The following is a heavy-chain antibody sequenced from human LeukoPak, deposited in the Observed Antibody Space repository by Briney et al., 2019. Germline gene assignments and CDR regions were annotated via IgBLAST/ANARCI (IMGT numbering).Heavy chain of an antibody. J-gene: IGHJ4*02. CDR2: VKSKADGGSI. CDR1: GLTFNNAW. CDR3: ATEKSNIWSGDF. V-gene: IGHV3-15*07. D-gene: IGHD6-13*01. Sequence: GGSLRLSCAASGLTFNNAWMNWVRQAPGKGLEWVGRVKSKADGGSIDYGAPVKGRFTISRDDSKNTLYLQMNSLNTEDTAVYYCATEKSNIWSGDFWGRGTLVTVSS.